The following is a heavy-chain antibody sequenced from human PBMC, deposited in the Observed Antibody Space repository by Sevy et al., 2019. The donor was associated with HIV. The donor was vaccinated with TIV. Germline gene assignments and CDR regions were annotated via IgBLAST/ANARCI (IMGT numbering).Heavy chain of an antibody. Sequence: GGSLRLSCAASGFTFSSHSMNWVRQAPGKGLEWFASISSTSSYIYHADSVKGRFTVSRDNAKNSLFLQMNNLRVDDTAVYYCAREAQVVGVDLDFWGQGTLVTVSS. CDR3: AREAQVVGVDLDF. CDR2: ISSTSSYI. D-gene: IGHD1-26*01. V-gene: IGHV3-21*01. J-gene: IGHJ4*02. CDR1: GFTFSSHS.